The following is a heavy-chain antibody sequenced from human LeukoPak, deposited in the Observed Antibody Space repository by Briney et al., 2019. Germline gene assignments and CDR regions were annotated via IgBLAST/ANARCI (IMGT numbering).Heavy chain of an antibody. CDR3: ARTIVVVPAAMGASAFDI. J-gene: IGHJ3*02. CDR2: IHYSGTT. Sequence: SETLSLTCSVSGGSISSSSYYWGWIRQSPGKGLEWIGNIHYSGTTYHNPSLQSRVTMSVDTSKNQFSLKVTSVTAADTAVYYCARTIVVVPAAMGASAFDIWGQGTMVTVSS. V-gene: IGHV4-39*01. D-gene: IGHD2-2*01. CDR1: GGSISSSSYY.